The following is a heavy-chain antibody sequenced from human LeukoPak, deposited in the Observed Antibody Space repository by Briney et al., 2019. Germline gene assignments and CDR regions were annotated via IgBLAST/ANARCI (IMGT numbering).Heavy chain of an antibody. D-gene: IGHD1-26*01. Sequence: GGSLRLSCAASGFTVSNNYMSWVRQAPGKGLEWVSVIYSSGIIKYADSVKGRFTISRDNSRNTVYLQMNSLRAEDTAVYSCAGKVGVPTSYYGMDVWGQGTTVTVSS. CDR1: GFTVSNNY. CDR3: AGKVGVPTSYYGMDV. V-gene: IGHV3-53*01. J-gene: IGHJ6*02. CDR2: IYSSGII.